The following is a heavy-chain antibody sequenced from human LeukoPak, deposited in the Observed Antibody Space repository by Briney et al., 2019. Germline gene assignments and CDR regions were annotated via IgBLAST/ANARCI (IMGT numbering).Heavy chain of an antibody. J-gene: IGHJ5*02. CDR2: INPKSGGA. CDR3: AREDFCSSGICFDP. CDR1: GYTFTGYY. D-gene: IGHD6-13*01. Sequence: ASVKVSCKASGYTFTGYYIHWVRQAPGQGLEWMGWINPKSGGANYAQKFQGRVTMTRDTSISTAYMELSRLRSVDTAVYYCAREDFCSSGICFDPWGQGTLVTVSS. V-gene: IGHV1-2*02.